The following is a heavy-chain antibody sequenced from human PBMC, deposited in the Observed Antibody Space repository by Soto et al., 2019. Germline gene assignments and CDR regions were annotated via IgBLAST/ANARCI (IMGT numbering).Heavy chain of an antibody. CDR2: IYYSGST. V-gene: IGHV4-39*01. CDR3: ARRVREWLRPYWYFDL. Sequence: SETLSLTCPVSGGSISSSSYYWGWIRQPPGKGLEWIGSIYYSGSTYYNPSLKSRVTISVDTSKNQFSLKLSSVTAADTAVYYCARRVREWLRPYWYFDLWGRGTLVTVSS. D-gene: IGHD5-12*01. CDR1: GGSISSSSYY. J-gene: IGHJ2*01.